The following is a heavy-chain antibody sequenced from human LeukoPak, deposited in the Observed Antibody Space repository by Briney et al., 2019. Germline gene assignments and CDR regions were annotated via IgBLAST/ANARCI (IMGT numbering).Heavy chain of an antibody. Sequence: GGSLRLSCAASGFTFSSYAMSWVRQAPGKGLEWVSAISGSGGSTYYADSVKGRFTISRDNSKNTLYVQMNSLRAEDTAVYYCAKDHRITMVRGPFDPWGQGTLVTVSS. V-gene: IGHV3-23*01. CDR2: ISGSGGST. CDR3: AKDHRITMVRGPFDP. J-gene: IGHJ5*02. D-gene: IGHD3-10*01. CDR1: GFTFSSYA.